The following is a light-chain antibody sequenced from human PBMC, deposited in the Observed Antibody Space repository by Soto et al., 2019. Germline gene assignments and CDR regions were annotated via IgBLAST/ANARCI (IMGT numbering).Light chain of an antibody. Sequence: QSVLTQPRSVSGSPGQSVTISCTGTSSDVGGYNYVSWYQQHPGKVPKLMIYDVSKRPSGVPDRFSGSKSGNTASLTISGLQAEDEADYYSCSYAGNYILYVFGTGTKVTVL. CDR3: CSYAGNYILYV. J-gene: IGLJ1*01. CDR1: SSDVGGYNY. CDR2: DVS. V-gene: IGLV2-11*01.